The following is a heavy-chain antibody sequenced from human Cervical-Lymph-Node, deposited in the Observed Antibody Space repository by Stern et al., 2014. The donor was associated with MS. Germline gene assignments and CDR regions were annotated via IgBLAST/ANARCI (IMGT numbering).Heavy chain of an antibody. Sequence: LVESGGGIVQPGGSLMISCVASGFTFRTYWMHWVRQGPGKGLALVSRINGDGTVSTYADSVRGRFTISRNNANNTMSLQLDNLRVEDTAIYYCASAYRASWGQGTLVTVST. V-gene: IGHV3-74*02. CDR3: ASAYRAS. CDR2: INGDGTVS. CDR1: GFTFRTYW. J-gene: IGHJ4*02. D-gene: IGHD1-1*01.